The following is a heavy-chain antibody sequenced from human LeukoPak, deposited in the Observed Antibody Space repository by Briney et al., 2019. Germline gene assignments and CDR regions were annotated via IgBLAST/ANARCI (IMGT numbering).Heavy chain of an antibody. CDR2: ISSSSSYI. CDR1: GFTFSSYS. J-gene: IGHJ4*02. Sequence: MAGGSLRLSCAASGFTFSSYSMNWVRQAPGKGLEWVSSISSSSSYIYYADSVKGRFTISRDNAKNSLYLQMNSLRAEDTAVYYCARGPVAAAGELWNYWGQGTLVTVSS. V-gene: IGHV3-21*01. D-gene: IGHD6-13*01. CDR3: ARGPVAAAGELWNY.